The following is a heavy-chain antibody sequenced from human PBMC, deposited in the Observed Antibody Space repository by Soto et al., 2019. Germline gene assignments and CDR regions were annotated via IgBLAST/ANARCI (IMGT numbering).Heavy chain of an antibody. CDR2: ISAYNGKT. J-gene: IGHJ4*02. D-gene: IGHD2-2*01. Sequence: VKVSCKTSGYTFTNYGITWVRQAPGQGLEWMGWISAYNGKTNYAQKLQDRVTMTTDTSTTTAYMELRSLRSDDTAVYYCARSADSQYQLPRAYRGQGTLVTVSS. V-gene: IGHV1-18*01. CDR1: GYTFTNYG. CDR3: ARSADSQYQLPRAY.